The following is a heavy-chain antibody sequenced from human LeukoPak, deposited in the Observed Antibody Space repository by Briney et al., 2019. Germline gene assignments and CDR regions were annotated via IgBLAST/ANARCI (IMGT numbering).Heavy chain of an antibody. CDR2: THNSGST. D-gene: IGHD6-13*01. J-gene: IGHJ3*01. CDR1: GGAISNYC. V-gene: IGHV4-59*01. Sequence: SETLPLTCTVSGGAISNYCWSWIRQPPGKGLEWIGYTHNSGSTNYNPSLKSRVTISVDASKNQFSLNLNSVTAADTAVYYCAREKRIAVAGRDVFDVWGQETMVTVSS. CDR3: AREKRIAVAGRDVFDV.